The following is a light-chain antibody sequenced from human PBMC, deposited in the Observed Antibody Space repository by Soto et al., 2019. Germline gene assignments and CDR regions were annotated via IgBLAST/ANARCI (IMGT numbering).Light chain of an antibody. V-gene: IGKV1-5*01. CDR1: QTTNTW. CDR2: DAS. J-gene: IGKJ2*01. CDR3: QQYISYTYT. Sequence: GDRVTLTCRASQTTNTWLAWYQQKPGTAPKLLIYDASSLEGGVPSRFSASGSGTEFTLTISSLQPDDLATYYCQQYISYTYTFGQGTKVEIK.